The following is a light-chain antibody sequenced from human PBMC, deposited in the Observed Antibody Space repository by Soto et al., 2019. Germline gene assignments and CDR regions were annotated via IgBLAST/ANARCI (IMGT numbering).Light chain of an antibody. V-gene: IGKV3-11*01. CDR2: DAS. Sequence: EIVLTQSPATLSLSPGDRATISCRASQSVSSYLAWYQQKPGQAPRLLIYDASNRATGIPARFSGSGSGTEFTLTISSLEPEEFSGYYCQQRSNWPPSITFGGGTKVEIK. CDR1: QSVSSY. CDR3: QQRSNWPPSIT. J-gene: IGKJ4*01.